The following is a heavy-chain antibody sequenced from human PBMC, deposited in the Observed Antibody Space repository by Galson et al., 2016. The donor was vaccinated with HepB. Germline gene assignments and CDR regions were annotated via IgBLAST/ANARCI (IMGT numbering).Heavy chain of an antibody. CDR2: ISYDGSNR. V-gene: IGHV3-30*09. D-gene: IGHD1-26*01. CDR3: ARDQGWEGGWFDP. J-gene: IGHJ5*02. CDR1: GFTLNNYA. Sequence: LRLSCAASGFTLNNYALNWVRQAPGKGLEWVALISYDGSNRYYGDPVRGRFAISRDTSKNTVYLQMNSLRPGDTAVYYCARDQGWEGGWFDPWGQGTLVTVSS.